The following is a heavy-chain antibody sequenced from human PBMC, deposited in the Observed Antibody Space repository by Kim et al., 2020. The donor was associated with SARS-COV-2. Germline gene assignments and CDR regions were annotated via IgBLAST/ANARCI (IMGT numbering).Heavy chain of an antibody. Sequence: GRFTISRDNAKNSLYLQMNSLRAEDTAVYYCASNPQDCSSTSCYWGPVTYWGQGTLVTVSS. J-gene: IGHJ4*01. D-gene: IGHD2-2*01. V-gene: IGHV3-11*06. CDR3: ASNPQDCSSTSCYWGPVTY.